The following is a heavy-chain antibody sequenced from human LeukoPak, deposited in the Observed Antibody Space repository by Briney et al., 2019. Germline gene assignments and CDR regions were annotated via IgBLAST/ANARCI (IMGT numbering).Heavy chain of an antibody. D-gene: IGHD4/OR15-4a*01. J-gene: IGHJ4*02. Sequence: GASVKVSCKASGYTFTGYYMHWVRQAPGQGLEWMGWINPNSGGTNYAQKFQGRVTMTRDTSISTAYMELSRLRSDDTAAYYTARVFMVGGGGAPGGDYWGQGTLVTVSS. CDR3: ARVFMVGGGGAPGGDY. CDR2: INPNSGGT. V-gene: IGHV1-2*02. CDR1: GYTFTGYY.